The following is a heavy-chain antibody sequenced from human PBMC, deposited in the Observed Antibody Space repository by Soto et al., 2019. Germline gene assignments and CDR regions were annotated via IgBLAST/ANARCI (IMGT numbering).Heavy chain of an antibody. V-gene: IGHV4-61*01. J-gene: IGHJ4*02. Sequence: SETLSLTCTVSGVSVSSGSFYWAWIRQPPGKGLEWIGFGSYSGTTNYKPSLKSRVTISVDTSRSQISLKVSSLTAADTAAYYCARGATVTQYDYWGQGTLVTVSS. CDR3: ARGATVTQYDY. CDR2: GSYSGTT. CDR1: GVSVSSGSFY. D-gene: IGHD4-17*01.